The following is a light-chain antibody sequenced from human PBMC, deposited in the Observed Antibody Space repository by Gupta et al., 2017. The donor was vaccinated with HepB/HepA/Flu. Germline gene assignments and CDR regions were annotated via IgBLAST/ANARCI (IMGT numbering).Light chain of an antibody. CDR3: LLYMGNGVSV. CDR2: NTN. J-gene: IGLJ2*01. Sequence: QPVVTQEPSFPVSPGGPVTLTCGLRSGSVSIGRYPHWFQQTHGQAPRTLYNTNPRSSGVPNLFSGSILDNKAALTITGAQADDESDYYCLLYMGNGVSVCGGGTKLTVL. CDR1: SGSVSIGRY. V-gene: IGLV8-61*01.